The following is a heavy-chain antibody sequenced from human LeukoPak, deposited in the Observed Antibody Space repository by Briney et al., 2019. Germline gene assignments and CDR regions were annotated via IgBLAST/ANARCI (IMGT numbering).Heavy chain of an antibody. J-gene: IGHJ6*02. CDR1: GYTFTSYG. CDR2: ISAYNGNT. CDR3: ARVTYDYVWGEPIDHGMDV. D-gene: IGHD3-16*01. V-gene: IGHV1-18*01. Sequence: ASVKVSCKASGYTFTSYGISWVRRAPGQGLEWMGWISAYNGNTNYAQKLQGRVTMTTDTSTSTAYMELRSLRSDDTAVYYCARVTYDYVWGEPIDHGMDVWGQGTTVTVSS.